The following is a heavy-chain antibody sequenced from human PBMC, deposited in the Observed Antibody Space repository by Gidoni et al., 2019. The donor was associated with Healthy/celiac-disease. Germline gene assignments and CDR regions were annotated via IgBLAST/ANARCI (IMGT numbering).Heavy chain of an antibody. V-gene: IGHV3-48*03. Sequence: EVQLVESGGGLVQPGGSLRLSCAASGFTFSSYEMNWVRQAPGKGLEWVSYISSSGCTIYYADSVKGRFTISRDNAKNSLYLQMNSLRAEDTAVYYCARVSRRGAIGAFDIWGQGTMVTVSS. CDR2: ISSSGCTI. J-gene: IGHJ3*02. CDR3: ARVSRRGAIGAFDI. D-gene: IGHD2-2*02. CDR1: GFTFSSYE.